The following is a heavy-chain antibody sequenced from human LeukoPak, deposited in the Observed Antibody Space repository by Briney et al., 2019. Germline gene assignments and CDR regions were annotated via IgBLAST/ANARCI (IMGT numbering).Heavy chain of an antibody. V-gene: IGHV4-4*07. D-gene: IGHD3-3*01. CDR2: IYTSGST. J-gene: IGHJ5*02. CDR3: ARVDVAIFGLDP. Sequence: SETLSLTCTGSGGSISSYYWSWIRQPAGKGLEWIGRIYTSGSTNYNPSLKSRVPMSVDTSKSQFSLKLSSVTAADTAVYYCARVDVAIFGLDPWGQGTLVTVSS. CDR1: GGSISSYY.